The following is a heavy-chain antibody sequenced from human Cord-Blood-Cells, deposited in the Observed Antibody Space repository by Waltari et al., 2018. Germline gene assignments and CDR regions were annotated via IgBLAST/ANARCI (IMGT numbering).Heavy chain of an antibody. D-gene: IGHD1-26*01. J-gene: IGHJ3*02. Sequence: QVQLVQSGAEVKKPGASVKVSCKASGYTFTGYYMHWVRQAPGQGLEWMGWINPNRGGTNYAQKFQGWVTMTRDTSISTAYMELSRLRSDDTAVYYCARGWDRDAFDIWGQGTMVTVSS. CDR3: ARGWDRDAFDI. CDR2: INPNRGGT. V-gene: IGHV1-2*04. CDR1: GYTFTGYY.